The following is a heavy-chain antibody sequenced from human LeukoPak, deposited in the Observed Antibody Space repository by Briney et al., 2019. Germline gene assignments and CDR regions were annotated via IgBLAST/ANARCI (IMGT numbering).Heavy chain of an antibody. CDR1: GYTFTNYG. D-gene: IGHD7-27*01. V-gene: IGHV1-18*04. J-gene: IGHJ5*02. Sequence: ASVKVSCKASGYTFTNYGISWVRQAPGQGLEWMGWINTYNGNTNYAQKFQGRVTMTTDTSTSTAYMELRSLGSDDTAVYYCARNSPRDVAGRQFLPGVLSLLSQCDNCFDPWGQGTLVSVSS. CDR3: ARNSPRDVAGRQFLPGVLSLLSQCDNCFDP. CDR2: INTYNGNT.